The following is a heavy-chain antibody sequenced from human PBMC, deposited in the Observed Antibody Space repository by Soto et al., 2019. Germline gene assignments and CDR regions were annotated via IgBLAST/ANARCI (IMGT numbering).Heavy chain of an antibody. CDR2: IYPGDSDT. J-gene: IGHJ4*02. Sequence: PGESLKISCKASGYSFTSYWIAWVRQMPGKGLEWMGIIYPGDSDTRYSPPFQGQVTISADKSISTAYLQWSSLKASDTAMYYCARLLNTATVTDPDYWGQGTLVTVSS. V-gene: IGHV5-51*01. CDR1: GYSFTSYW. D-gene: IGHD5-18*01. CDR3: ARLLNTATVTDPDY.